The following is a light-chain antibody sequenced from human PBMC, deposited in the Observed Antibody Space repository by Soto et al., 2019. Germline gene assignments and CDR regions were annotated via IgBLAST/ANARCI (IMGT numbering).Light chain of an antibody. V-gene: IGKV3-15*01. Sequence: ILMRPSPYTLPVCTGERVTLSCRAGQSVSSSLAWYQQKPGQAPSLLIYGAFTRATGIPARFSGTGSGTEFTLTISSLQSEDFATYYCLQDYDYPRTFGQGTKVAIK. CDR1: QSVSSS. CDR2: GAF. J-gene: IGKJ1*01. CDR3: LQDYDYPRT.